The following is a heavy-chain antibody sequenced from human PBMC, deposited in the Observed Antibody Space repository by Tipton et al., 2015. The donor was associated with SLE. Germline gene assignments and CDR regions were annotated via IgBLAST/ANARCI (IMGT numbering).Heavy chain of an antibody. CDR1: GGSISSHY. CDR3: ARDLSKSDAFDI. Sequence: TLSLTCTVSGGSISSHYWSWIRQPPGKGLEWIGYIYYSGSTNYNPSLKSRVTISVDTSKNQFSLKLSSVTAADTAVYYCARDLSKSDAFDIWGQGTMVTVSS. J-gene: IGHJ3*02. V-gene: IGHV4-59*11. CDR2: IYYSGST.